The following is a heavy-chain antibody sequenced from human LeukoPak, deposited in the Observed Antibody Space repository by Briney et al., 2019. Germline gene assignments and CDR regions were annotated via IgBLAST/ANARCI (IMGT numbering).Heavy chain of an antibody. Sequence: SETLSLTCGVYGESFSTYYWSWIRQPPDKGLEWIGEINHSGSTNYNLSLKSRVTISVNTSKNQFSLKLSSVTAADTAVYYCASGGGYCSSTSCYGGVFDPWGQGTLVTVSS. CDR2: INHSGST. D-gene: IGHD2-2*01. V-gene: IGHV4-34*01. J-gene: IGHJ5*02. CDR3: ASGGGYCSSTSCYGGVFDP. CDR1: GESFSTYY.